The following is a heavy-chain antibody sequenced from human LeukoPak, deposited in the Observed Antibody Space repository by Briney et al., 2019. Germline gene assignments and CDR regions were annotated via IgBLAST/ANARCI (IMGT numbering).Heavy chain of an antibody. CDR1: GFTFSSYA. Sequence: GRSLRLSCAASGFTFSSYAMHWVRQAPGKGLEWVAVISYDGSNKYYADSVKGRFTISRDNSKNTLYLQMNSLRAEDTAVYYCARDHVAAAVGYNWFDPWGQGTLVTVPS. CDR3: ARDHVAAAVGYNWFDP. J-gene: IGHJ5*02. V-gene: IGHV3-30*04. D-gene: IGHD6-13*01. CDR2: ISYDGSNK.